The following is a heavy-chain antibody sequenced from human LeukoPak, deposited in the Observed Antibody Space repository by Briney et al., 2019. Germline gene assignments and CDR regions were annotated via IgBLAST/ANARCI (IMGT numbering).Heavy chain of an antibody. CDR1: GFTFSGYW. D-gene: IGHD1-26*01. Sequence: GGSLRLSCTASGFTFSGYWMTWVRQTPGKGLEWVANIKQDGSETYYVDSVKGRFTTSRDNAKNSLYLQMNSLRAEDTAMYHCARGASDVGYWGQGTLVTVSS. CDR2: IKQDGSET. V-gene: IGHV3-7*01. CDR3: ARGASDVGY. J-gene: IGHJ4*02.